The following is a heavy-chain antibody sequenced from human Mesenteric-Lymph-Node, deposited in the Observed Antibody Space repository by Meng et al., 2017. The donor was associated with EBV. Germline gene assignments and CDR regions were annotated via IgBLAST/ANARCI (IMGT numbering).Heavy chain of an antibody. J-gene: IGHJ4*02. D-gene: IGHD6-13*01. CDR1: GGSISSANY. Sequence: QLQLQGSGPGLLKPSPTLSLTWAVSGGSISSANYCSWIRQPPGKGLEWIGYIYYSGNTYYNPSLESRVTISIDTSKSQVSLKLTSVTAADTAVYYCARVTYSGSRYPSVFDYWGQGNLVTVSS. CDR2: IYYSGNT. CDR3: ARVTYSGSRYPSVFDY. V-gene: IGHV4-30-4*01.